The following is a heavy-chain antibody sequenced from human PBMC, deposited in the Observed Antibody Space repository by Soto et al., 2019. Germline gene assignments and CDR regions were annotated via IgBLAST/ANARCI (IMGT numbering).Heavy chain of an antibody. J-gene: IGHJ6*02. V-gene: IGHV1-18*01. Sequence: ASVKVCCKASGYTFTSYGISWLRQSPGQGLEWMGWISAYNGNTNYAQKLQGRVTMTTDTSTSTAYMELRSLRSDDTAVYYCARDGYCSSTSCSDGMDVWGQGTTVTVSS. CDR1: GYTFTSYG. CDR2: ISAYNGNT. CDR3: ARDGYCSSTSCSDGMDV. D-gene: IGHD2-2*03.